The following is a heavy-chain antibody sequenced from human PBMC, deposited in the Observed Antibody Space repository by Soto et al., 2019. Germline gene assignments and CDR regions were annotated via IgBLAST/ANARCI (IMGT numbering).Heavy chain of an antibody. CDR2: IIPIFGTA. J-gene: IGHJ6*02. CDR3: ARDSGGTTVAFGMDV. CDR1: GGTFSSYA. V-gene: IGHV1-69*01. D-gene: IGHD4-17*01. Sequence: QVQLVQSGAEVKKPGSSVKVSCKASGGTFSSYAISWVRQAPGQGLEWMGGIIPIFGTANYAQKFQGRVTITADESTSTAYMELTSMRSEDTAVYFCARDSGGTTVAFGMDVWGQGTTVTVSS.